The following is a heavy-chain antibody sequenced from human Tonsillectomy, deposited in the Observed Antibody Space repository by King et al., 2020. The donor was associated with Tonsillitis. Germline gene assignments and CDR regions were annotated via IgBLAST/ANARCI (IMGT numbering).Heavy chain of an antibody. CDR2: ISWTSNIL. CDR3: TKGVGATSRFAS. Sequence: VQLVESGGGLVQPGRSLRLSCAASGFTFDDYAMHWVRQAPGKGLEWVSGISWTSNILGYADSVKGRFTISRDNAKNSLYLQMRSLRTEDTALYYCTKGVGATSRFASWGQGTLVTVSS. CDR1: GFTFDDYA. J-gene: IGHJ4*02. V-gene: IGHV3-9*01. D-gene: IGHD2-21*02.